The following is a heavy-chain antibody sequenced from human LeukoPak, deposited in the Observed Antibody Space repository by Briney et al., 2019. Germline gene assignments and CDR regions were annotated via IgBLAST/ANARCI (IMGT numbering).Heavy chain of an antibody. CDR1: GGFISNYY. CDR3: ACNPLTTWGMDV. J-gene: IGHJ6*02. D-gene: IGHD4/OR15-4a*01. Sequence: SETLSLTCTVSGGFISNYYWSWIRQPPGKGLEWIGYIYYSGSNNYNPSLESRVTISIDTSKSQFSLKLSSVTAADTAVYYCACNPLTTWGMDVWGQGTTVTVSS. CDR2: IYYSGSN. V-gene: IGHV4-59*08.